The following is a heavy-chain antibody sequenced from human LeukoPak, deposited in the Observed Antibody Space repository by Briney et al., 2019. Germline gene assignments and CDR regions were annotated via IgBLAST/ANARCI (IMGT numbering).Heavy chain of an antibody. D-gene: IGHD4-17*01. V-gene: IGHV3-49*03. J-gene: IGHJ4*02. CDR2: IRKKGYGETT. CDR1: GFTFGDDA. CDR3: SRGLHDYGDSNYYFDQ. Sequence: PGRSLRLSCIASGFTFGDDAWSWFRQAPGEGLEFIAFIRKKGYGETTDYAASVRGRFTVSRDDAMSVAYLQMNSLQTEDPALYYCSRGLHDYGDSNYYFDQWGRGTLVIVSS.